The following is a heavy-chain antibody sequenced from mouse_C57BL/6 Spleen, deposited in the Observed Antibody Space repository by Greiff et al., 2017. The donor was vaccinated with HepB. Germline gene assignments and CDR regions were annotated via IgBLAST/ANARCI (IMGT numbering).Heavy chain of an antibody. CDR1: GYTFTSYW. CDR2: IDPSDSET. J-gene: IGHJ3*01. D-gene: IGHD2-3*01. V-gene: IGHV1-52*01. CDR3: ATSDGYSAWFAY. Sequence: VQLQQSGAELVRPGSSVKLSCKASGYTFTSYWMHWVKQRPIQGLEWIGNIDPSDSETHYNQKFKDKATLTVDKSSSTAYMQLSSLTSEDSAVYYCATSDGYSAWFAYWGQGTLVTVSA.